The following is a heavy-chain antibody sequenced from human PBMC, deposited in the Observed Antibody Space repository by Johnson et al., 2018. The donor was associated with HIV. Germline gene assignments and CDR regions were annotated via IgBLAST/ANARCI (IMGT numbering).Heavy chain of an antibody. J-gene: IGHJ3*02. D-gene: IGHD2-15*01. Sequence: EMQLVESGGGLVQPGRSLRLSCTASGFTFGDYAMSWVRQAPGKGLEWVGFIRSKAYGGTTEYAASVKGRFTISRDDSKSIAYLQMNSLRAEDTAVYYCATPQEGYSAFDIWGQGTMVTVSS. V-gene: IGHV3-49*04. CDR3: ATPQEGYSAFDI. CDR1: GFTFGDYA. CDR2: IRSKAYGGTT.